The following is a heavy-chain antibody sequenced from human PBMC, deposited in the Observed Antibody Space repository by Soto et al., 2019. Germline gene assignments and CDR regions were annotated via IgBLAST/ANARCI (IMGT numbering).Heavy chain of an antibody. CDR1: GFTFSSYG. CDR3: AKGLSGVVTAADSDAFDI. J-gene: IGHJ3*02. D-gene: IGHD2-21*02. V-gene: IGHV3-30*18. CDR2: ISYDGSNK. Sequence: GASLRLSCAASGFTFSSYGMHWVRQAPGKGLEWVAVISYDGSNKYYADSVKGRFTISRDNSKNTLYLQMNSLRAEDTAVYYCAKGLSGVVTAADSDAFDIWGQGTMVTVSS.